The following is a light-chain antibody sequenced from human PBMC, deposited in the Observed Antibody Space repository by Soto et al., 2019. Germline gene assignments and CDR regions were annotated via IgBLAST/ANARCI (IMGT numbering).Light chain of an antibody. CDR2: DAS. CDR1: QSISSW. V-gene: IGKV1-33*01. J-gene: IGKJ5*01. Sequence: DIQLTQSPSSVCASVGPRVTLTCRASQSISSWLAWYQQKPGKAPKLLIYDASNLEAGVPSRFRGSGSGTDFTFTISRLQPEDIATYYYQQYENLPTFGQGTRLEI. CDR3: QQYENLPT.